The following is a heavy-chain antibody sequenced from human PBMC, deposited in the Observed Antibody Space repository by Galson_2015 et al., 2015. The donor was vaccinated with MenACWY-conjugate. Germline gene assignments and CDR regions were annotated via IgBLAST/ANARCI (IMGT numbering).Heavy chain of an antibody. CDR2: INRDGSDI. J-gene: IGHJ4*02. CDR1: GFTFGTYS. CDR3: ARIIRDGLDY. V-gene: IGHV3-7*01. Sequence: SLRLSCAASGFTFGTYSMSWVRQAPGKGLEWVSYINRDGSDIHYASSVRGRFTISKDNAENSLYLQMNSLRAEDTAIYYCARIIRDGLDYWGQGTLVTVSS.